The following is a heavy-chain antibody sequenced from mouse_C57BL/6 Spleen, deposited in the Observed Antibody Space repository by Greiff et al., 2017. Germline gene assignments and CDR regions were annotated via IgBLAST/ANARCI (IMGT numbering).Heavy chain of an antibody. Sequence: EVQLQQSGPELVKPGASVKISCKASGYTFTDYYMNWVKQSHGKSLEWIGDINPNNGGTSYNQKFKGKATLTVDKSSSTAYMELRSLTSEDSAVYYCARRGHYYGSSLDYWGQGTSVTVSS. CDR1: GYTFTDYY. D-gene: IGHD1-1*01. CDR2: INPNNGGT. V-gene: IGHV1-26*01. CDR3: ARRGHYYGSSLDY. J-gene: IGHJ4*01.